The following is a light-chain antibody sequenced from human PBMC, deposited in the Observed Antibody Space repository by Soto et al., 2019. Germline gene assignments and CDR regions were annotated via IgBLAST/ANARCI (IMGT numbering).Light chain of an antibody. Sequence: AIEFTPSPSSLSSCVGERVTIRCRASQDSRGALAWYQQKPGKAPKILIYDVSTLESGVPSRFSGSSSGTDFTLTISSLQPVDFATYYCQQFNSYPITFGQGTRLEMK. CDR2: DVS. CDR1: QDSRGA. V-gene: IGKV1-13*02. CDR3: QQFNSYPIT. J-gene: IGKJ5*01.